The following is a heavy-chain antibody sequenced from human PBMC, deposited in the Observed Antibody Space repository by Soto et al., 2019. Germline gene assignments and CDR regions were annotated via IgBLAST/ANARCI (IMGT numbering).Heavy chain of an antibody. D-gene: IGHD6-6*01. CDR1: GYTFTSYY. CDR3: ARDGGAARPGYYYYYMDV. J-gene: IGHJ6*03. CDR2: INPSGGST. Sequence: ASVKVSCKASGYTFTSYYMHWVRQAPGQGLEWMGIINPSGGSTSYAQKFQGRVTMTRDTSTSTVYMELSSLRSEDTAVYYCARDGGAARPGYYYYYMDVWGKGTTVTVSS. V-gene: IGHV1-46*03.